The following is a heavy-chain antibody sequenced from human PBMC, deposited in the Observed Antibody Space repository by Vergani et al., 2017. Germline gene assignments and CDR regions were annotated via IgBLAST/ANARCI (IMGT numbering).Heavy chain of an antibody. Sequence: QVQLVESGGGVVQPGRSLRLSCAASGFTFSSYGMHWVRQAPGKGLEWVAVISYDGSNKYYADSVKGRFTISRDNYKNTLYLQMNSLRAEDTAMYYCARLANDIVVVGYMDVWGQGTTVTVSS. CDR1: GFTFSSYG. CDR3: ARLANDIVVVGYMDV. J-gene: IGHJ6*02. D-gene: IGHD2-2*01. V-gene: IGHV3-30*03. CDR2: ISYDGSNK.